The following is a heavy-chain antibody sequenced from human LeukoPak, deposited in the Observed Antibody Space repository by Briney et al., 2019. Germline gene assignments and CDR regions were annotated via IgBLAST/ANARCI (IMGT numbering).Heavy chain of an antibody. CDR2: IVSDGSST. CDR1: GFTFSSTW. D-gene: IGHD2-2*01. J-gene: IGHJ4*02. Sequence: GGSLRLSCAASGFTFSSTWVHWVRQVPGKELVWVARIVSDGSSTTYAESVKGRFTISRDNAKNTLYLEMNSLRVEDTAVYYCARDWYHAIDYWGQGTLVTVSS. V-gene: IGHV3-74*03. CDR3: ARDWYHAIDY.